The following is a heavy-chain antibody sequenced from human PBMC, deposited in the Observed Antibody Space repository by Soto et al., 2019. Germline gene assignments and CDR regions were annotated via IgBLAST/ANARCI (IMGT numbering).Heavy chain of an antibody. V-gene: IGHV1-69*13. CDR2: IIPIFGTA. D-gene: IGHD3-3*01. J-gene: IGHJ6*02. CDR1: GGTFSSYA. Sequence: SVKVSCKASGGTFSSYAISWVRQAPGQGLEWMGGIIPIFGTANYAQKFQGRVTITADESTSTAYMELSSLRSEDTAVYYCARDKYYDFWSGYWVTYGMDVWGQGTTVTVSS. CDR3: ARDKYYDFWSGYWVTYGMDV.